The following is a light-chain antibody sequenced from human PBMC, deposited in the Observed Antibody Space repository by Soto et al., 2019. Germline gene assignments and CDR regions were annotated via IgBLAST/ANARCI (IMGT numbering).Light chain of an antibody. Sequence: QSLLTQPPSVSGAPGQRVTISCTGNNSNLGAGYDVHWYQQLPGAAPKLVIFGNRNRPSGVPERFSGSKSGTLASLAITGLQAEDEADYYCQAYDYSLTAFVFGGGTKLTVL. J-gene: IGLJ3*02. CDR1: NSNLGAGYD. CDR2: GNR. CDR3: QAYDYSLTAFV. V-gene: IGLV1-40*01.